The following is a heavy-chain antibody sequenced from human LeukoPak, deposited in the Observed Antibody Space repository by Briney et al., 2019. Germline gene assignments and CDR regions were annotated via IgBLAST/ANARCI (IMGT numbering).Heavy chain of an antibody. V-gene: IGHV3-30-3*01. J-gene: IGHJ4*02. CDR3: ASSRGDGSGPIGY. CDR1: GFTFSSYA. Sequence: GGSLRLSCAASGFTFSSYAMHWVRQAPGKGLEWVAVISYDGSNKYYADSVKGRFTISRDNSKSTLYLQMNSLRAEDTAVYYCASSRGDGSGPIGYWGQGTLVTVSS. D-gene: IGHD3-10*01. CDR2: ISYDGSNK.